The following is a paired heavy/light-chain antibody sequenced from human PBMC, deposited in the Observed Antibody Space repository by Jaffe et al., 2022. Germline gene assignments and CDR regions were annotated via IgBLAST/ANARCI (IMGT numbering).Light chain of an antibody. Sequence: SYELTQPPSVSVSPGQTARITCSGDALPKQYAYWYQQKPGQAPVLVIYKDSERPSGIPERFSGSSSGTTVTLTISGVQAEDEADYYCQSADSSGTVVFGGGTKLTVL. CDR2: KDS. V-gene: IGLV3-25*03. CDR3: QSADSSGTVV. CDR1: ALPKQY. J-gene: IGLJ2*01.
Heavy chain of an antibody. CDR1: GFSLSTSGVG. V-gene: IGHV2-5*01. D-gene: IGHD2-15*01. Sequence: QITLKESGPTLVKPTQTLTLTCTFSGFSLSTSGVGVGWIRQPPGKALEWLALIYWNDDKRYSPSLKSRLTITKDTSKNQVVLTMTNMDPVDTATYYCAHRRSLGYCSGGSCYEDAFDIWGQGTMVTVSS. CDR2: IYWNDDK. CDR3: AHRRSLGYCSGGSCYEDAFDI. J-gene: IGHJ3*02.